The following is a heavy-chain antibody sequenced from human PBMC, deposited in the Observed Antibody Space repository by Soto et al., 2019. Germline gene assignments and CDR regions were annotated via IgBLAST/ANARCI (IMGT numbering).Heavy chain of an antibody. J-gene: IGHJ3*02. D-gene: IGHD2-21*02. V-gene: IGHV3-33*01. CDR1: GFTFSSYG. CDR3: ARDSLVCGDCDSGDAFDI. Sequence: GGSLRLSCAASGFTFSSYGMHWVRQAPGKGLEWVAVIWYDGSNKYYADSVKGRFTISRDNSKNTLYLQMNSLRAEDTAVYYCARDSLVCGDCDSGDAFDIWGQGTMVTVSS. CDR2: IWYDGSNK.